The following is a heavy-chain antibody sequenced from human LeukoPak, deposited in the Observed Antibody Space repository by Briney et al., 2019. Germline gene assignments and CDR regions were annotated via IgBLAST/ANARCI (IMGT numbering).Heavy chain of an antibody. D-gene: IGHD3-10*01. V-gene: IGHV4-39*01. CDR2: IYYSGST. CDR1: GGSISSSSYY. CDR3: ARQVVRGALLDY. Sequence: SETLSLTCTVSGGSISSSSYYWGWIRQPPGKGLEWIGSIYYSGSTYYNPSLKSRVTISVDTSKNQFSLKLSSVTVADTAVYYCARQVVRGALLDYWGQGTLVTVSS. J-gene: IGHJ4*02.